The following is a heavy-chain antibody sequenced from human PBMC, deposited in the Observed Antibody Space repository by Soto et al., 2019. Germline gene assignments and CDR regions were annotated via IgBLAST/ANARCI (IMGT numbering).Heavy chain of an antibody. Sequence: QITLKESGPPLVKPTQTLTLTCTFSGFSLSTSGVGVGWIRQPPGKALEWLALIYWDDDKRYSPSLKSRLTITQHRSNNRVVLTMTNMDPVYTATYYCAHSSAAYCSCGDPPLYSSGWCFDYWGQGTLVTVSS. CDR1: GFSLSTSGVG. V-gene: IGHV2-5*02. J-gene: IGHJ4*02. D-gene: IGHD6-19*01. CDR3: AHSSAAYCSCGDPPLYSSGWCFDY. CDR2: IYWDDDK.